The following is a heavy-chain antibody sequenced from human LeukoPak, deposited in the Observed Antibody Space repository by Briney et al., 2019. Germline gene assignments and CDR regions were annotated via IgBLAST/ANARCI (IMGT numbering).Heavy chain of an antibody. CDR1: GGSISSYY. D-gene: IGHD3-9*01. J-gene: IGHJ3*02. CDR3: AREITYYDILTGYYTPAAFDI. CDR2: IYYSGSN. Sequence: PSETLTLTCTVSGGSISSYYWSWIRQPPGRGLEWIGYIYYSGSNIYNPSLKSRVTISVDTSKNQFSLKLSSVTAADTAVYYCAREITYYDILTGYYTPAAFDIWGQGTMVTVSS. V-gene: IGHV4-59*01.